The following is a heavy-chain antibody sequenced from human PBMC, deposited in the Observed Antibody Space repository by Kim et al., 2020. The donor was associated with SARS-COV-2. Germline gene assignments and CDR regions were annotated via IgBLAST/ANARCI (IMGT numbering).Heavy chain of an antibody. CDR3: ARDTYCSGGSCQSDY. Sequence: GSLRLSCAASGFTFSSYAMSWVRQAPGKGLKWVSGISGSTGSTYYADSVKGRFTIFRDNSKITLYLQMNSLRAEDTAVYFCARDTYCSGGSCQSDYWGQGTLVTVSS. J-gene: IGHJ4*02. CDR2: ISGSTGST. CDR1: GFTFSSYA. D-gene: IGHD2-15*01. V-gene: IGHV3-23*01.